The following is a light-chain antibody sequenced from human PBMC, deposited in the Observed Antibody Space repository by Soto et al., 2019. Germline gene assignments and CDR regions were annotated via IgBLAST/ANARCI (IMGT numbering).Light chain of an antibody. V-gene: IGLV2-14*01. J-gene: IGLJ7*01. Sequence: QSVLTQPASVSGSPGQSITISCTGTSSDIGGYNYVSWYQQHPGNAPKLIIYDVTNRPSGVSNRFSGSKSGDTASLTISGLLAEDEADYYCCSYAGSSTMTFGGGTQLTVL. CDR1: SSDIGGYNY. CDR2: DVT. CDR3: CSYAGSSTMT.